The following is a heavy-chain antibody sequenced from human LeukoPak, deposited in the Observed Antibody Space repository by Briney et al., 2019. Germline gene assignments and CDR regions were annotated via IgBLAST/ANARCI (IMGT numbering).Heavy chain of an antibody. J-gene: IGHJ4*02. V-gene: IGHV4-39*07. CDR2: IYYRRST. CDR1: GVSISSSTYY. Sequence: SETLSLTCTVSGVSISSSTYYWGWIRQPPGKGLEWIGSIYYRRSTYYNPSLKSRVTISVDTSKNQFSLKLSSVTAADTAVYYCARSDSSGYYNPIDYWGQGTLVTVSS. D-gene: IGHD3-22*01. CDR3: ARSDSSGYYNPIDY.